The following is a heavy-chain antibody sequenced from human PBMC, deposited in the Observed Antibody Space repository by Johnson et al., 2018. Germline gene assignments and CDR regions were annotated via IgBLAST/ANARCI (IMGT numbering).Heavy chain of an antibody. CDR2: IIPIFGIA. CDR3: ARRKLGELSSFYYYYYMDV. V-gene: IGHV1-69*17. J-gene: IGHJ6*03. D-gene: IGHD3-16*02. CDR1: GGTFSSYA. Sequence: QVQLVQSGAEVKKPGSSVKVSCKASGGTFSSYAISWVRQAPGQGLEWMGGIIPIFGIANYAQKFQGRVTITADKSTSTAYMELSSLRSEDTAVYYCARRKLGELSSFYYYYYMDVWGKGTTVTVSS.